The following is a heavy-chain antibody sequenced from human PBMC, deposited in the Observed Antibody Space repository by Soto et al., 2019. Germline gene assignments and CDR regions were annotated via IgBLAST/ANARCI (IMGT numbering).Heavy chain of an antibody. D-gene: IGHD4-17*01. CDR2: INAGNGNT. Sequence: ASVKGSRKASGYTFTSYAMHWVRQAPGERLEWMGWINAGNGNTKYSQKFQGRVTMTRDTSASTAYMELSSLRSEDTAVYFCARGDHGEANAFDIWGQGTMVTVSS. CDR3: ARGDHGEANAFDI. CDR1: GYTFTSYA. V-gene: IGHV1-3*01. J-gene: IGHJ3*02.